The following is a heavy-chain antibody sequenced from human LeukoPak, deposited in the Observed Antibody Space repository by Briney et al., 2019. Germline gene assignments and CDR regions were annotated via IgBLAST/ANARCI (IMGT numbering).Heavy chain of an antibody. D-gene: IGHD2-2*03. V-gene: IGHV3-23*01. CDR3: AKAGYCSSTSCYADFWYFDY. CDR1: GFTFSSYA. CDR2: ISGSGGST. J-gene: IGHJ4*02. Sequence: GGSLRLSCAASGFTFSSYAMSWVRQAPGKGLEWVSAISGSGGSTYYADSVKGRFTISRDNSKNTLYLQMNSLRAEDTAVYYCAKAGYCSSTSCYADFWYFDYWGQGTLVTVSS.